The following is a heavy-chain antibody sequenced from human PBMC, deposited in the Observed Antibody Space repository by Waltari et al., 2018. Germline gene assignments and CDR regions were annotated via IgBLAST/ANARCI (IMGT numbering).Heavy chain of an antibody. V-gene: IGHV3-23*01. CDR3: AKDEGNRRAPTFGMDV. D-gene: IGHD3-16*01. CDR1: GFTLTSYT. CDR2: MSGSGRI. J-gene: IGHJ6*02. Sequence: EMQLLESGGGLAQPGGSVRLSCAASGFTLTSYTLNWVRQAPGGGLECVSLMSGSGRIDYADSVKGRFTISRDNSKNTVFLQMDSLRAEDTAVYYCAKDEGNRRAPTFGMDVWGRGTTVIVS.